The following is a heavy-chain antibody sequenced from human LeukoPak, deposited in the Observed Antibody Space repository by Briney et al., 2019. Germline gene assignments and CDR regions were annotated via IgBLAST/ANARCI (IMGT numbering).Heavy chain of an antibody. J-gene: IGHJ4*02. CDR1: GFTFSSYW. CDR3: ARDQANYFDDSGFSTY. CDR2: IKHDGSEE. V-gene: IGHV3-7*01. D-gene: IGHD3-22*01. Sequence: GGSLRLSCEASGFTFSSYWMTWVRQAPGKGLQWVANIKHDGSEEFYVDSVKGRFTISRDNAKNSVYLQMKSLRAEDTAVYYCARDQANYFDDSGFSTYWGQGTLVTVSS.